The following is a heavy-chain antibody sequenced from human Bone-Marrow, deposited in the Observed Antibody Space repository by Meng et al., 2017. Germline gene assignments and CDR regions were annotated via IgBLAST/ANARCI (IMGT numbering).Heavy chain of an antibody. J-gene: IGHJ4*02. D-gene: IGHD3-3*01. V-gene: IGHV3-7*01. CDR2: IKQDGSEK. CDR3: ARDGVPLHFDY. CDR1: GSIFSDHW. Sequence: GESLKISCSGFNFGSIFSDHWMTWVRQAPGKGLEWVANIKQDGSEKYYVDSVKGRFTISRDNAKNSLYLQMNSLRAEDTAVYYCARDGVPLHFDYWGQGTLVTVSS.